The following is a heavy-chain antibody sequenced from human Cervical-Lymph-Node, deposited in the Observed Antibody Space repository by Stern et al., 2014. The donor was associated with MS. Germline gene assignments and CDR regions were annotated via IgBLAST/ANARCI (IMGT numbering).Heavy chain of an antibody. CDR3: ARDWFLDY. V-gene: IGHV3-21*01. CDR1: GFPLNTYS. J-gene: IGHJ4*02. CDR2: ISYSSSYI. D-gene: IGHD3-10*01. Sequence: EVPLVESGGGLVKPGGSLRLSCAASGFPLNTYSMNWVRQAPGKGLELVSSISYSSSYIFYADSVKGRFTVSRDNGKNSLYLQMNSLRAEDTAVYYCARDWFLDYWGRGTLVTVSS.